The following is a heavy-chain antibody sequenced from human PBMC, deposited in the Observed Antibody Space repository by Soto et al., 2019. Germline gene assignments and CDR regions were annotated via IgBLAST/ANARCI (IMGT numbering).Heavy chain of an antibody. J-gene: IGHJ4*02. CDR3: PRVDPGAKSPDY. D-gene: IGHD2-15*01. CDR1: GFTFSSYG. Sequence: PGGSLRLSCAASGFTFSSYGRHWVRQAPGKGLEWVGRSRNRVNNFSTAYAASVQGRFTISRDESKNTVYLQMHSLKTDDTAVYYCPRVDPGAKSPDYWGQGTLVTVSS. CDR2: SRNRVNNFST. V-gene: IGHV3-72*01.